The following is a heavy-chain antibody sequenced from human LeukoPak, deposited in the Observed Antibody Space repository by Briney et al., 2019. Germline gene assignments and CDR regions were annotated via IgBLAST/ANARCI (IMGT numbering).Heavy chain of an antibody. V-gene: IGHV1-46*01. CDR1: GYTFTSYY. J-gene: IGHJ4*02. CDR3: ARILTGYCSSTSCYGPFDY. Sequence: ASVEVSCKASGYTFTSYYMHWVRQAPGQGLEWMGIINPSGGSTSYAQKFQGRVTMTRDTSTSTVYMELSSLRSEDTAVYYCARILTGYCSSTSCYGPFDYWGQGTLVTVSS. CDR2: INPSGGST. D-gene: IGHD2-2*01.